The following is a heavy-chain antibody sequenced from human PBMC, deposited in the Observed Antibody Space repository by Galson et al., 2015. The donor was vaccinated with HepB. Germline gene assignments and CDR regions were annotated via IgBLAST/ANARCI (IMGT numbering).Heavy chain of an antibody. CDR3: AKGAGYYYDY. CDR1: GFTFRSYG. V-gene: IGHV3-30*18. J-gene: IGHJ4*02. Sequence: SLRLSCAASGFTFRSYGMHWVRQAPGKGLEWVAFISYDGSDKYYSDSVKGRFTCSRDNSKNTLYLQMNSLRAEDTAVFYCAKGAGYYYDYWGQETLVTVSS. D-gene: IGHD3-22*01. CDR2: ISYDGSDK.